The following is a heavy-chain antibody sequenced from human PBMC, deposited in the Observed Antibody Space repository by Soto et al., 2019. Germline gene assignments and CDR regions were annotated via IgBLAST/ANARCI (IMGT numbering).Heavy chain of an antibody. V-gene: IGHV1-69*04. Sequence: SVKVSCKASGGTFCSYTISWVRQAPGQGLEWMGRIIPILGIANYAQKFQGRVTITADKSTSTAYMELSSLRSEDTAVYYCARDRCSSTSCYGNDAFDIWGQGTMVTVSS. CDR3: ARDRCSSTSCYGNDAFDI. CDR2: IIPILGIA. J-gene: IGHJ3*02. D-gene: IGHD2-2*01. CDR1: GGTFCSYT.